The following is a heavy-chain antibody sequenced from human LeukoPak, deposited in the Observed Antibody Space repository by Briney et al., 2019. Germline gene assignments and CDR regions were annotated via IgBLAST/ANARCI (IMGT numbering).Heavy chain of an antibody. J-gene: IGHJ6*03. CDR2: IYYSGST. Sequence: SETVSLTCTVSGCSISSYYWSWIRQPPGKGLEWIGYIYYSGSTNYNPSLKSRVTISVDTSKNQFSLKLSSVTAADTAVYYCARGGSWYFYYYYYYMDVWGKGTTVTVSS. CDR1: GCSISSYY. CDR3: ARGGSWYFYYYYYYMDV. D-gene: IGHD6-13*01. V-gene: IGHV4-59*01.